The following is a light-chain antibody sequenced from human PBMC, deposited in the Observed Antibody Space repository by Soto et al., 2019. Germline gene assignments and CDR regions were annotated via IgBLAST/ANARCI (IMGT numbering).Light chain of an antibody. Sequence: EIELTQSPCTLSSSPGERATLSCRASQSVTKNYFAWYQQKPGQAPRLLIDEASRRATGIPDRFSGSGSGTDFTLTISRLEPEDSAVYYCQQCATSPLTFGQGTKVEIK. CDR2: EAS. J-gene: IGKJ1*01. CDR3: QQCATSPLT. CDR1: QSVTKNY. V-gene: IGKV3-20*01.